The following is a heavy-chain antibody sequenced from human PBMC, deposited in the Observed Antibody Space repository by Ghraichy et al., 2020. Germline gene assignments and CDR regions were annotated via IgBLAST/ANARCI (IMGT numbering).Heavy chain of an antibody. V-gene: IGHV3-53*04. CDR3: GRGQERSNYFDS. D-gene: IGHD1-1*01. CDR2: MYSGGST. J-gene: IGHJ4*02. Sequence: GGSLRLSCAASGITVSTNYMSWVRQAPGKGLEWVSTMYSGGSTYYAASVKGRFIISRHNSKNMLFLQMNSLSRDDTATYYWGRGQERSNYFDSWGQGTLVT. CDR1: GITVSTNY.